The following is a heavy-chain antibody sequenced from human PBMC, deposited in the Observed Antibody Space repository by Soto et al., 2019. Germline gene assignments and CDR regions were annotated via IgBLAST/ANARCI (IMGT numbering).Heavy chain of an antibody. CDR2: VITIFVTA. CDR1: GGTFSSYA. V-gene: IGHV1-69*01. J-gene: IGHJ5*02. D-gene: IGHD4-17*01. Sequence: QVQLVQSGAEVKKPGSSVKVSCKASGGTFSSYAISWVRQAPGQGLEWMGGVITIFVTANYAQKFQGRVTITPDEFTSTAYMELRSLTSEATAVYFGARNYGDSGSKNYLLDPWGQGTLVTVSS. CDR3: ARNYGDSGSKNYLLDP.